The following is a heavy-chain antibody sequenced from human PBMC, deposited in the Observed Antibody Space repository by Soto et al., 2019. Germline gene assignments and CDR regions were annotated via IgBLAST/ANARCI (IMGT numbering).Heavy chain of an antibody. V-gene: IGHV6-1*01. D-gene: IGHD6-13*01. CDR1: GDRVSANNAA. CDR3: VMEPRRNSSTWFFES. CDR2: TYYRSEWYT. J-gene: IGHJ5*01. Sequence: SQTLSLTCVISGDRVSANNAAWSWIRQSPSRGLEWLGRTYYRSEWYTDYALSVKSRITISPDTSKNQFSLQLNSVTPEDTAVYYCVMEPRRNSSTWFFESGGEGTPVTVSS.